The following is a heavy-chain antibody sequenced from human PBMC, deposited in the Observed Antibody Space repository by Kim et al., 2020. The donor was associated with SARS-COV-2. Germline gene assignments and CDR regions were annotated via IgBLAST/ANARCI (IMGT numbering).Heavy chain of an antibody. CDR1: GFTFSSYG. V-gene: IGHV3-30*18. D-gene: IGHD3-9*01. CDR3: AKPTVIGILTGYNNFDY. CDR2: ISFDGNNE. J-gene: IGHJ4*02. Sequence: GGSLRLSCAASGFTFSSYGIHWVRQAPGKGLEWVALISFDGNNEYFADSVKGRFTISRDNAKNTVYLQMNRLRVEDTAVYYCAKPTVIGILTGYNNFDYWGQGALVAVSS.